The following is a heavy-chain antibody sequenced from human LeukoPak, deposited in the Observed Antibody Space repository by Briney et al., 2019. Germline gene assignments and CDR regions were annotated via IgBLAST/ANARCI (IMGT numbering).Heavy chain of an antibody. CDR3: ARDAPPGYCSGGSCYRYYYYGMDV. CDR2: IYTSGST. J-gene: IGHJ6*02. V-gene: IGHV4-4*07. Sequence: SETLSLTCTVSGGSIGSYYWSWIRQPAGKGLEWIGRIYTSGSTNYNPSLKSRVTMSVDTSKNQFSLKLSSVTAADTAVYYCARDAPPGYCSGGSCYRYYYYGMDVWGQGTTVTVSS. D-gene: IGHD2-15*01. CDR1: GGSIGSYY.